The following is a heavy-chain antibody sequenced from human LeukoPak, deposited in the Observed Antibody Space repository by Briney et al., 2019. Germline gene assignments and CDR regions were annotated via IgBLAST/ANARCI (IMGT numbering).Heavy chain of an antibody. CDR3: ARGGVYCSGGSCYSDAFDI. D-gene: IGHD2-15*01. CDR2: IYSGGST. CDR1: GFTVSSNY. J-gene: IGHJ3*02. Sequence: GGSLRLSCAASGFTVSSNYMSWVRQAPGKGLGWVSVIYSGGSTYCADSVKGRFTISRHNSENTLYLQMNSLRAEDTAVYYCARGGVYCSGGSCYSDAFDIWGQGTMVTVSS. V-gene: IGHV3-53*04.